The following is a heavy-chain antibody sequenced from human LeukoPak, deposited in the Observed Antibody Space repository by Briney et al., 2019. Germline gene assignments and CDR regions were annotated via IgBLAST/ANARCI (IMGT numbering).Heavy chain of an antibody. CDR1: GFTFGDYS. D-gene: IGHD3-10*01. CDR3: ARSFGSGTYGFLDY. J-gene: IGHJ4*02. CDR2: ISRSGDDI. Sequence: GGSLRLSCAASGFTFGDYSMNWVRQGPGKGLDWVSIISRSGDDIHYADSIEGRFTISRDNAKNSLYLQVDSLRAEDTAVYYCARSFGSGTYGFLDYWGRGTLVTVSS. V-gene: IGHV3-21*01.